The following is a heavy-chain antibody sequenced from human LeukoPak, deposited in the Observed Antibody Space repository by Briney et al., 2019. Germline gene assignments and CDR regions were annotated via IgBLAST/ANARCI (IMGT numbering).Heavy chain of an antibody. J-gene: IGHJ4*02. Sequence: GGSLRLSCAASGFTFSSYEMNWVRLAPGKGLEWVSYISSSGSNIYYTDSVKGRFTISRDNAKNSLYLQMSNLRAEDTAVYYCARENDYGDRPFDYWGQGTLVTVSS. V-gene: IGHV3-48*03. CDR1: GFTFSSYE. D-gene: IGHD4-17*01. CDR3: ARENDYGDRPFDY. CDR2: ISSSGSNI.